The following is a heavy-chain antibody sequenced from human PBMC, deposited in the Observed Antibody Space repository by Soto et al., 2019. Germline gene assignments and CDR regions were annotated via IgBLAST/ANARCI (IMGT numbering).Heavy chain of an antibody. V-gene: IGHV3-33*08. CDR3: ARADCTGAYCYSWPFNYGVDV. J-gene: IGHJ6*02. Sequence: QVQLVGSGGGVVQPRGSLRISCTTSGFTFNTYGMHWVRQAPGKGLEWVAIIWYDGSNKYYADSVKGRFTISRDNSRNTLYLQMNSLRAEDTALYYCARADCTGAYCYSWPFNYGVDVWGQGTTVTVSS. CDR1: GFTFNTYG. CDR2: IWYDGSNK. D-gene: IGHD2-15*01.